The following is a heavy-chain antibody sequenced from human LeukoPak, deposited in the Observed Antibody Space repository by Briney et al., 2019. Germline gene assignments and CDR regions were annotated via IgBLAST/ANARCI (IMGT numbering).Heavy chain of an antibody. CDR1: GGSISSYY. Sequence: KPSETLSLTCTVSGGSISSYYWSWIRQPPGKGLEWIGYIYYSGSTNYNPSLKSRVTISVDTSKNQFSLKLSSVTAADTAVYYCARDVYDSSGYLFDYWGQGTLVTVSS. D-gene: IGHD3-22*01. J-gene: IGHJ4*02. CDR3: ARDVYDSSGYLFDY. V-gene: IGHV4-59*01. CDR2: IYYSGST.